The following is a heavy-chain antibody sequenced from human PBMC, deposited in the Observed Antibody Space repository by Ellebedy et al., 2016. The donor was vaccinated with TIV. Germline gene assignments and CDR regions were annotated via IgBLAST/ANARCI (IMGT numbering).Heavy chain of an antibody. CDR2: IYYSGNN. CDR1: GGPTSSYY. D-gene: IGHD3-9*01. Sequence: MPSETLSLTCLVPGGPTSSYYWSWIVQPPGKGLEWIGYIYYSGNNNYNPSLKSRVTISVDKSKNPFSLKLSSVTAADTAVYYCARVYYDILTGYYKDYYYYGMDVWGQGTTVTVSS. CDR3: ARVYYDILTGYYKDYYYYGMDV. J-gene: IGHJ6*02. V-gene: IGHV4-59*12.